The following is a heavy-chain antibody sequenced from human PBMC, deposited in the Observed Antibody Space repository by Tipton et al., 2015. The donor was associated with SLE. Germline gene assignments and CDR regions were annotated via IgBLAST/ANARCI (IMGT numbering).Heavy chain of an antibody. CDR3: ASLYVFFGGDWFDP. D-gene: IGHD3-16*01. CDR1: GGSFSGYY. V-gene: IGHV4-34*01. J-gene: IGHJ5*02. Sequence: TLSLTCAVSGGSFSGYYWSWIRQPPGKGLEWIGEINHSGSTNYNPSLKSRVTISGDTSKNQFSLKLSTVTAADTAVYYCASLYVFFGGDWFDPWGQGTLVTVSS. CDR2: INHSGST.